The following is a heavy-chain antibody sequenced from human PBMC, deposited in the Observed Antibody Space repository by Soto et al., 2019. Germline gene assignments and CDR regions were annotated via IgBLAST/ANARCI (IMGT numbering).Heavy chain of an antibody. CDR1: GFTFSSYG. V-gene: IGHV3-30*18. D-gene: IGHD1-26*01. Sequence: PGGSLRLSCAASGFTFSSYGMHWVRQAPGKGLEWVAVISYDGSNKYYADSVKGRFTISRDNSKNTLYLQMNSLRAEDTAVYYCAKDQGIVGATPPFYYYYGMDVWGQGTTVTVSS. CDR3: AKDQGIVGATPPFYYYYGMDV. J-gene: IGHJ6*02. CDR2: ISYDGSNK.